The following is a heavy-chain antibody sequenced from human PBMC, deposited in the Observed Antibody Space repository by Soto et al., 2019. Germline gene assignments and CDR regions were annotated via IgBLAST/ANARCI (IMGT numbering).Heavy chain of an antibody. D-gene: IGHD5-18*01. CDR3: ARDGGGIQLWPHYYYYYMDV. J-gene: IGHJ6*03. CDR1: GFTVSSNY. Sequence: EVQLVESGGGLVQPGGSLRLSCAASGFTVSSNYMSWVRQAPGKGLEWVSVIYSGGSTYYADSVKGRFTISRDNSKNTLYLQMNSLRAEDTAVYYCARDGGGIQLWPHYYYYYMDVWGKWTTVTVSS. CDR2: IYSGGST. V-gene: IGHV3-66*01.